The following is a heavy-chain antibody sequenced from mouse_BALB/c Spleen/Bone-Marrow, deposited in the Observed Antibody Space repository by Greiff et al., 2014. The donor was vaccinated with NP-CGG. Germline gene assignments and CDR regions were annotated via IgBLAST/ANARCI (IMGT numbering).Heavy chain of an antibody. Sequence: VQLKESGGGLVQPGGSLKLSCATSGFTFSGYYMYWVRQTPEKRLEWVAYISNGGGSTYYPDTVKGRFTISRDNAKNTLYLQMSRLKSEDTAMYYCARHNYDETWFAYWGQGTLVTVSA. CDR1: GFTFSGYY. CDR3: ARHNYDETWFAY. D-gene: IGHD2-4*01. V-gene: IGHV5-12*02. J-gene: IGHJ3*01. CDR2: ISNGGGST.